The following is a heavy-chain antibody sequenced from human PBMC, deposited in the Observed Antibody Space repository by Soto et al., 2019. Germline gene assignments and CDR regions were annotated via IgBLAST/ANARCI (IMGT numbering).Heavy chain of an antibody. CDR1: GFTFDDYT. Sequence: PGGSLRLSCAASGFTFDDYTMHWVRQAPGKGLEWVSAISGSGGSTYYADSVKGRFTISRDNSKNTLYLQMNSLRAEDTAVYYCANHFRGGWFFYWGQGTLDTVSS. J-gene: IGHJ4*02. CDR3: ANHFRGGWFFY. D-gene: IGHD6-19*01. CDR2: ISGSGGST. V-gene: IGHV3-23*01.